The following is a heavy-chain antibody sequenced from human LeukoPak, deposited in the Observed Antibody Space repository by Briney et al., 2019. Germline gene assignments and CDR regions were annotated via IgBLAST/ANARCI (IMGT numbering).Heavy chain of an antibody. J-gene: IGHJ6*04. CDR2: MSHNRGT. CDR3: ASYYASGVSAYNYYGMDV. Sequence: SETLSLTCAVFGHSISTGYYWGWIRQPPGKGLEWIGSMSHNRGTYYNPSLKSRVTTSMDTSKNQISLRLTSVTAADTAVYYCASYYASGVSAYNYYGMDVWGKGTTVTVSS. V-gene: IGHV4-38-2*01. D-gene: IGHD3-10*01. CDR1: GHSISTGYY.